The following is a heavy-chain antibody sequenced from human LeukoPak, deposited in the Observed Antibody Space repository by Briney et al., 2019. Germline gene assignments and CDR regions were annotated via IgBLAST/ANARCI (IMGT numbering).Heavy chain of an antibody. CDR2: FSVGGGFT. V-gene: IGHV3-23*01. J-gene: IGHJ1*01. CDR1: GFTFSDYY. D-gene: IGHD4-17*01. Sequence: GGSLRLSCAASGFTFSDYYMSWIRRAPGKGLEWVSGFSVGGGFTYYADSVRGRFTISRDNSKNTLYLQMNSLRAEDTAVYYCAKDREVTTLGYFQHWGQGTLVTVSS. CDR3: AKDREVTTLGYFQH.